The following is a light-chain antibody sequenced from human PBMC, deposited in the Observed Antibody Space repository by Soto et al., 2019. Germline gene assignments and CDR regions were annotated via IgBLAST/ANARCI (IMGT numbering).Light chain of an antibody. CDR1: QTISTY. CDR2: VAS. V-gene: IGKV1-39*01. CDR3: QQSYATPLT. Sequence: DIQMTQSPYSLYASVGDTVTITCRASQTISTYLNWYQKNAGEAPELLIYVASNLQSGVPLRFTGSGSGTDFTLTILSLQPEDFATYYFQQSYATPLTFGGGTKVEIK. J-gene: IGKJ4*01.